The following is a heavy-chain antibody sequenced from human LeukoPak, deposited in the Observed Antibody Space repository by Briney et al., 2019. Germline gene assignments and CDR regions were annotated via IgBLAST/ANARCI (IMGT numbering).Heavy chain of an antibody. J-gene: IGHJ2*01. Sequence: SETLSLTCTVSDGSISGYYWSWIRQHPGEGLEWIGYIYYTGSTKYNPSLNSRVTISTDKSNDHFSLKLSSVTAADTAVYYCARRADYGGQDWYFDLWGRGTLVTVSS. CDR3: ARRADYGGQDWYFDL. CDR2: IYYTGST. D-gene: IGHD4-23*01. V-gene: IGHV4-59*08. CDR1: DGSISGYY.